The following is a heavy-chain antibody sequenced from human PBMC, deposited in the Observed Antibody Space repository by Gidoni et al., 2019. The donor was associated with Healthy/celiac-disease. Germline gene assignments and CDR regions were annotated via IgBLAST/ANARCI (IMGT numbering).Heavy chain of an antibody. CDR3: TRRYPMGED. D-gene: IGHD1-26*01. J-gene: IGHJ4*02. Sequence: EVQLVESGGGLVQPGGSLKLSCAASGFTFSGSAMHWVRQASGKGLAWVGRMRSKANRYATAYAASVKGRFTLYRDDSKNTAYLQMNSLKTEDTAVYYCTRRYPMGEDWGQGTLVTVSS. CDR1: GFTFSGSA. CDR2: MRSKANRYAT. V-gene: IGHV3-73*01.